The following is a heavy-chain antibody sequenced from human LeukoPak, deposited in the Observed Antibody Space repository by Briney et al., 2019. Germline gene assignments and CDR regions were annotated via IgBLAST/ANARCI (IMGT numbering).Heavy chain of an antibody. CDR3: ARGDSSGWLTTS. CDR1: GFTFSSYS. V-gene: IGHV3-30-3*01. CDR2: ISYDGSNK. J-gene: IGHJ5*02. Sequence: PGRSLRLSCAASGFTFSSYSMHWVRQAPGKGLEWVAVISYDGSNKYYADSVKGRFTISRDNSKNTLYLKMNSLRAEDTAVYYCARGDSSGWLTTSWGQGTLVTVSS. D-gene: IGHD6-19*01.